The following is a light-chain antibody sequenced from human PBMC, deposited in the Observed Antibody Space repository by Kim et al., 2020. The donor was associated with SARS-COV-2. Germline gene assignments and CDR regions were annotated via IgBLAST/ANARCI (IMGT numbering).Light chain of an antibody. V-gene: IGLV2-14*03. CDR1: SSDVGGYNY. Sequence: QSASVSGSPGQSITISCTGTSSDVGGYNYVSWYQQHPGKAPKLMIYDVSNRPSGVSNRFSGSKSGNTASLTISGLQAEDEADYYCRSYTSSSTYV. CDR3: RSYTSSSTYV. CDR2: DVS. J-gene: IGLJ1*01.